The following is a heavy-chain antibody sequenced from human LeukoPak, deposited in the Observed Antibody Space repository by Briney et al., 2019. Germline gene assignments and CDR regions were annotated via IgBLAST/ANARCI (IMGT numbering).Heavy chain of an antibody. V-gene: IGHV1-69*13. D-gene: IGHD2-15*01. CDR1: GGTFSSYA. J-gene: IGHJ1*01. Sequence: RASVKVSCKASGGTFSSYAISWVRQAPGQGLEWMGGISPIFGTANYAQKFQGRVTITSDESTSTAYMELSSLRSEDTAVYYCARASYYCSGGSCYSHPLYFQHWGQGTLVTVSS. CDR3: ARASYYCSGGSCYSHPLYFQH. CDR2: ISPIFGTA.